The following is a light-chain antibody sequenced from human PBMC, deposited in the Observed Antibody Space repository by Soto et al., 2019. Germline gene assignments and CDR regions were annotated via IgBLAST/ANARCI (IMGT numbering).Light chain of an antibody. CDR1: QSISSW. CDR2: DAS. V-gene: IGKV1-5*01. CDR3: QQSETYPLT. J-gene: IGKJ5*01. Sequence: DIQMTQSPSALSASVGDRVTMTCRASQSISSWLAWYQQKPGKAPNLLIYDASTLMSGVPSRFSGSGSGTEFTLTISSLQPGDFATYYCQQSETYPLTFGQGTRLEIK.